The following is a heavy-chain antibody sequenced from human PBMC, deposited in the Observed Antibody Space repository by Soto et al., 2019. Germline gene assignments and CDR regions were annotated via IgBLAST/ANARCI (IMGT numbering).Heavy chain of an antibody. CDR1: GFTFSSYA. Sequence: PGGSLRLSCAASGFTFSSYAMSWVRQAPGKGLEWVSAISGSGGSTYYADSVKGRFTTSRDNSKNTLYLQMNSLRAEDTAVYYCAKDPWIEAAKLLLNYYYYCMDVWGQGTTVTVSS. CDR2: ISGSGGST. J-gene: IGHJ6*02. V-gene: IGHV3-23*01. D-gene: IGHD3-22*01. CDR3: AKDPWIEAAKLLLNYYYYCMDV.